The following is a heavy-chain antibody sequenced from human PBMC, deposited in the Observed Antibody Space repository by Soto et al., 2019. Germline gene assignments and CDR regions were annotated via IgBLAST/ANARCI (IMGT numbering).Heavy chain of an antibody. CDR2: ISAYNGDT. CDR3: ARESPPADY. Sequence: ASVQVSCKASGFTFNRYGIGWVRQAPGQGLEWMGWISAYNGDTEYAQKFQGRVTMTRDTSTSTVYMELRSLRSDDTAVYYCARESPPADYWGQGTLVTVSS. J-gene: IGHJ4*02. CDR1: GFTFNRYG. V-gene: IGHV1-18*01.